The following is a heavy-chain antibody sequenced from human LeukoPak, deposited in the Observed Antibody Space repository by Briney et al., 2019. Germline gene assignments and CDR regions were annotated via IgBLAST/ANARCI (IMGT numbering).Heavy chain of an antibody. CDR2: IIHSGRT. CDR3: ERIHLENYYDSSGYRRIEPPFLDY. J-gene: IGHJ4*02. D-gene: IGHD3-22*01. Sequence: SETLSLTCAVYGGSFSGYYWSWIRQPPGKGLEWIGEIIHSGRTKYNPSLKSRVTISVDTSKKQFSLKLSSVTAADTAVYYCERIHLENYYDSSGYRRIEPPFLDYWGQGTLVTVSS. CDR1: GGSFSGYY. V-gene: IGHV4-34*12.